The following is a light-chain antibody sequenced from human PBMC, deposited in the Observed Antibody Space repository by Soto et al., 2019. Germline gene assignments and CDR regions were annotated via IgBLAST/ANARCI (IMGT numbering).Light chain of an antibody. CDR2: AAS. V-gene: IGKV3D-20*02. CDR3: QQRSNWPWT. J-gene: IGKJ1*01. Sequence: EILLTQSPSTLSLSPGEGVTLSCRASQSVTVNSLAWYQQKPGQAPRLLIYAASTRAAAVPDRFTGSGSGTDFALTISRLEPEDFGVYYCQQRSNWPWTFGQGTKVEIK. CDR1: QSVTVNS.